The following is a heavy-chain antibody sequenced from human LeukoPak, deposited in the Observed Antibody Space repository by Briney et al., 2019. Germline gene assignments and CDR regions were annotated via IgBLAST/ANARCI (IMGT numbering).Heavy chain of an antibody. V-gene: IGHV1-2*02. D-gene: IGHD4-11*01. J-gene: IGHJ2*01. Sequence: GASVKVSCKASGGTFSSYAISWVRQAPGQGLEWMGWINPNSGGTNYAQKFQGRVTMTRDTSISTAYMELSRLRSDDTAVYYCARVPVTTGAGVPPNWYFDLWGRGTLVTVSS. CDR3: ARVPVTTGAGVPPNWYFDL. CDR2: INPNSGGT. CDR1: GGTFSSYA.